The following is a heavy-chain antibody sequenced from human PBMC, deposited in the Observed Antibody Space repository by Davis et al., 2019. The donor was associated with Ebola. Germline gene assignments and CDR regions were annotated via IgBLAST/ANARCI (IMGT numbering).Heavy chain of an antibody. CDR3: ARAQFPTTSDY. CDR1: GYTFTSYG. Sequence: VSVKVSCKASGYTFTSYGITWVRQAPGQGLEWMGWINPHNGNTNYAQNVQGRVIMTSDTATTTAYMEVGSLRSDDTAVYYCARAQFPTTSDYWGQGTLVTVSS. D-gene: IGHD1-1*01. J-gene: IGHJ4*02. CDR2: INPHNGNT. V-gene: IGHV1-18*04.